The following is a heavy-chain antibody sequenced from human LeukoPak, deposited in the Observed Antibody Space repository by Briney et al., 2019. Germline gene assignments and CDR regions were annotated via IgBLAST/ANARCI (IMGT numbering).Heavy chain of an antibody. V-gene: IGHV4-34*01. CDR3: VRLWLRWGIDY. J-gene: IGHJ4*02. Sequence: TETLSLTCAVYGGSLSGYFWGWIRQPPGKGLEWVGSGYYAGSGSHYNPSLKSRVTISVDTSRNRYSLKLHSVTTADTAVYYCVRLWLRWGIDYWGQGSLVTVSS. D-gene: IGHD5-12*01. CDR1: GGSLSGYF. CDR2: GYYAGSGS.